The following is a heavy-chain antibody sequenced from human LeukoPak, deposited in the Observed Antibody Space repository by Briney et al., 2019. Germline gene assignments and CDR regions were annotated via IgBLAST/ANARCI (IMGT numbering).Heavy chain of an antibody. CDR1: A. CDR3: AKASYGLIDY. D-gene: IGHD3-10*01. Sequence: AMXXXXXXXGKXLEWVSAISGSGGSTYYADSVKGRFTISRDNSKDTLYLQMNSLRAEDTAVYYCAKASYGLIDYWGQGTLVTVSS. V-gene: IGHV3-23*01. CDR2: ISGSGGST. J-gene: IGHJ4*02.